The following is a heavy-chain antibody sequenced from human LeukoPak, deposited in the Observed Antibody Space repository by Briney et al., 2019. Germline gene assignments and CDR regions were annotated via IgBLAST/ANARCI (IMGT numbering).Heavy chain of an antibody. V-gene: IGHV4-59*08. CDR1: DGSISGYH. D-gene: IGHD1-14*01. CDR3: ARQVYYHNRPAYDY. CDR2: IYYTGTT. Sequence: LETLSLTCTVSDGSISGYHWSWIRQPPGKGLEWIGYIYYTGTTNYNPSLERRVTMSVDTSKNQFSLKLTSVTAADTAVYYCARQVYYHNRPAYDYWGQGTLVTVSS. J-gene: IGHJ4*02.